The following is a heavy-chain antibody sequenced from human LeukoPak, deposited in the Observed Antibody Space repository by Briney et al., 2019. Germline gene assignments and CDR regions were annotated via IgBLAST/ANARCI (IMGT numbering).Heavy chain of an antibody. Sequence: SETLSLTCTVTGGSISSYYWSWIRQPPGKGLEWIGYIYYSGSTNYNPSPKSRVTISVDTSKNQFSLKLSSVTAADTAVYYCARSTVTTPDYWGQGTLVTVSS. CDR1: GGSISSYY. CDR2: IYYSGST. CDR3: ARSTVTTPDY. D-gene: IGHD4-17*01. J-gene: IGHJ4*02. V-gene: IGHV4-59*08.